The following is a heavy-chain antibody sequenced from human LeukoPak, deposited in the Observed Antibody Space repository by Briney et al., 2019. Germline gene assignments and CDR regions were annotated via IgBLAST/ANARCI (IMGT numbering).Heavy chain of an antibody. D-gene: IGHD1-26*01. CDR2: IKQDGSEK. CDR3: ARDKIMGATTGTLFDY. V-gene: IGHV3-7*01. J-gene: IGHJ4*02. CDR1: GFTFSNYW. Sequence: PAGSLRLSCAASGFTFSNYWMSWVRQAPGKGPEWVANIKQDGSEKYYVDSVKGRFTISRDNAKNSLYLQMNSLRAEGTAVYHCARDKIMGATTGTLFDYWGQGTLVTVSS.